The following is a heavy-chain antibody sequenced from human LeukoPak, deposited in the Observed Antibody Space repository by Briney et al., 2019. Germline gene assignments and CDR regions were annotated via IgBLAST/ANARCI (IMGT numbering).Heavy chain of an antibody. J-gene: IGHJ3*02. Sequence: GASVKVSCKASGYTFTGYYMHWVRQAPGQGLEWMGWINPNSGGTNYAQKFQGRVTMTRDTSISTAYMELSRLRSDDTAVYYCARDAIDGSYYRVGDAFDIWGQGTMVTVSS. D-gene: IGHD1-26*01. CDR3: ARDAIDGSYYRVGDAFDI. CDR2: INPNSGGT. V-gene: IGHV1-2*02. CDR1: GYTFTGYY.